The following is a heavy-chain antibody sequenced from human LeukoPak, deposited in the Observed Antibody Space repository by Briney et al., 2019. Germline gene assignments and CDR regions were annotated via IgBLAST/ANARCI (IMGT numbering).Heavy chain of an antibody. CDR2: ISSSSSYI. CDR1: GFTFSSYS. V-gene: IGHV3-21*01. Sequence: PGGSLRLSCAASGFTFSSYSMNWVRQAPGKGLEWVSSISSSSSYIYYADSVKGRFTISGDNAKNSLYLQMNSLRAEDTAVYYCARDAAGESSGWYADWYFDLWGRGTLVTVS. D-gene: IGHD6-19*01. J-gene: IGHJ2*01. CDR3: ARDAAGESSGWYADWYFDL.